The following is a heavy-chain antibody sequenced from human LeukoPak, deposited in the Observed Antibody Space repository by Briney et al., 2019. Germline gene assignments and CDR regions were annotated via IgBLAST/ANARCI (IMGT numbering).Heavy chain of an antibody. CDR3: AKNGDRGAYCSGGSCYPYYYYYMDV. J-gene: IGHJ6*03. CDR2: ISGTGGTT. D-gene: IGHD2-15*01. V-gene: IGHV3-23*01. Sequence: GGSLRLSCAASGFTVSSNYMSWVRQAPGKGLEWVSAISGTGGTTYYADSVKGRFTISRDNSKNTLYLQMNSLRAEDTAVYYCAKNGDRGAYCSGGSCYPYYYYYMDVWGKGTTVTISS. CDR1: GFTVSSNY.